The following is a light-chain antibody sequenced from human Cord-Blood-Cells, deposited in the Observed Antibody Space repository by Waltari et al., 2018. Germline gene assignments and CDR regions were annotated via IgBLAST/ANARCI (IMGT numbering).Light chain of an antibody. CDR3: CSYAGSSNWV. V-gene: IGLV2-23*01. CDR2: EGS. CDR1: SSDVGSYNL. J-gene: IGLJ3*02. Sequence: QSALTQPASVSGSPGQSITISCTGTSSDVGSYNLVSWYQQHPGKAPKLMMYEGSQRPSGVSNRVSGAKAGHTASLTISGLQAEDEADYYCCSYAGSSNWVFGGGTKLTVL.